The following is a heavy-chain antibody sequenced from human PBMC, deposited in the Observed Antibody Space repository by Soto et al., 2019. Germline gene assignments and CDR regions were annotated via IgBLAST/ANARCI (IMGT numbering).Heavy chain of an antibody. D-gene: IGHD6-19*01. CDR3: ARGRGIAVAGTDWFDP. V-gene: IGHV1-2*04. J-gene: IGHJ5*02. CDR2: INPNSGGT. Sequence: ASVKVSYKASGYTFTGYYMHWVRQAPGQGLEWMGWINPNSGGTNYAQKFQGWVTMTRDTSISTAYMELSRLRSDDTAVYYCARGRGIAVAGTDWFDPWGQGTLVTVSS. CDR1: GYTFTGYY.